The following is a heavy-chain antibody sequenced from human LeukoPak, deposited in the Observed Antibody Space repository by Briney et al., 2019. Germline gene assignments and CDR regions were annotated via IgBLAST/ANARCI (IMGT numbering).Heavy chain of an antibody. CDR3: ARARSTSSCDY. CDR2: ISSRSSYT. J-gene: IGHJ4*02. Sequence: GRSLRLSYAASGFTFSDYYMSWPRQAPGKGLEWVSFISSRSSYTNYADSLKGRFTISRDNAKNSLYLNMNSLRADDTAVYYCARARSTSSCDYWGQGTLVTVSS. CDR1: GFTFSDYY. D-gene: IGHD2-2*01. V-gene: IGHV3-11*05.